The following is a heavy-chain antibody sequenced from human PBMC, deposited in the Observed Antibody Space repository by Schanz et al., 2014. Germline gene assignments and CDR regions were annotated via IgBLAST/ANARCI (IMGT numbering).Heavy chain of an antibody. CDR2: INSVGSNT. CDR1: GFTFSSHW. V-gene: IGHV3-74*02. Sequence: EVQLVESGGGLVQPGGSLRLSCAASGFTFSSHWMHWVRQDPGKGLVWVARINSVGSNTDYADSVTGRFTISRDNSKNSLYRQMNSLRAEDTAVYYCARIGGSVFDYWAQGTLVTVSS. J-gene: IGHJ4*02. D-gene: IGHD3-10*01. CDR3: ARIGGSVFDY.